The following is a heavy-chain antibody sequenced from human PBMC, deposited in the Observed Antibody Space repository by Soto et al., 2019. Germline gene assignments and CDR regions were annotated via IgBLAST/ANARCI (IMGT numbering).Heavy chain of an antibody. CDR1: GFSFAHYA. CDR2: ISCNSGSI. V-gene: IGHV3-9*01. Sequence: PGGPLRLSCAPSGFSFAHYALHWVRLAPGKGLEWVSCISCNSGSIGYEDSVKGRFTISRDNAKNSLYLQMNSLRAEDTAFYYCAKTISGYYYYGMDVWGQGTTLAASS. CDR3: AKTISGYYYYGMDV. J-gene: IGHJ6*02. D-gene: IGHD2-15*01.